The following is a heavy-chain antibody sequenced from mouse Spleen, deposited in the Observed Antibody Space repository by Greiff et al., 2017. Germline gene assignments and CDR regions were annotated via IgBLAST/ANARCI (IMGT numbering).Heavy chain of an antibody. V-gene: IGHV5-9-4*01. CDR3: ARNYRSYFDF. J-gene: IGHJ2*01. CDR2: ISSGGSYT. Sequence: EVMLVESGGGLVKPGGSLKVSCAASGFTFNSYAMSWVRQSPEKRLEWVAEISSGGSYTYYLDTVTGRFTISRDNAKNTLYLEMSSLRSEDTAMYYCARNYRSYFDFWGQGTTLTVSS. D-gene: IGHD2-14*01. CDR1: GFTFNSYA.